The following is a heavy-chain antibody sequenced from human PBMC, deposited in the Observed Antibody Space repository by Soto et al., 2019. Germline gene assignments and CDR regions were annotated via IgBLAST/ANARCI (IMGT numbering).Heavy chain of an antibody. D-gene: IGHD2-15*01. CDR3: AKDATCSGWLSDY. J-gene: IGHJ4*02. V-gene: IGHV3-23*01. CDR2: ISGTGAT. Sequence: PWVSLRRSCAASGFTFRSYAMSWVGPGTGKGLDRVSTISGTGATSYADCVRSRFTVSRDNPKNTLYHHMNSLRAADTAVYYCAKDATCSGWLSDYWGQGTLVIVSS. CDR1: GFTFRSYA.